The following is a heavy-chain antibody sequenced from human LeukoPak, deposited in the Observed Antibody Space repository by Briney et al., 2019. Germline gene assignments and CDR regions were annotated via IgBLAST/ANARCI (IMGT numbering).Heavy chain of an antibody. D-gene: IGHD5-24*01. V-gene: IGHV3-23*01. CDR1: GFTFRNYG. J-gene: IGHJ4*02. CDR2: ISGSGDNT. CDR3: ARNGYNGALDY. Sequence: GGSLRLSCAVSGFTFRNYGMKWVRQAPGKGLEWVSGISGSGDNTFYADSVRGRFTVSRDNSRNTLYLQLNSLRAEDTAVYYCARNGYNGALDYWGQGTLVTVSS.